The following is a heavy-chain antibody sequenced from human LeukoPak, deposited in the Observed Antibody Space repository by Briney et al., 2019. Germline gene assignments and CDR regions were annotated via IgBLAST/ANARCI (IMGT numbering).Heavy chain of an antibody. CDR2: IIPILGIA. CDR1: GGTFSSYT. J-gene: IGHJ4*02. V-gene: IGHV1-69*02. CDR3: ARSPSHGIARADY. Sequence: SVKVSCKASGGTFSSYTISWVRQAPGQGLEWMGRIIPILGIANYAQKFQGRVTITAGKSTSTAYMELSSLRSEDTAVYYCARSPSHGIARADYWGQGTLVTVSS.